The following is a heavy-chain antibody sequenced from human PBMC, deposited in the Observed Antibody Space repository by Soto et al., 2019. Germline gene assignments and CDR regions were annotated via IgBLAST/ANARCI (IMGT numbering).Heavy chain of an antibody. CDR3: ARDVRSRRYDL. D-gene: IGHD3-10*02. Sequence: QVQLVESGGGVVQPGRSLRLSCAASGFTFRNYGMHWVRQAPGKGLEWLAVIWYDGSNKYYIDSVKGRFTISRDNSKNTLYLQMNSLRAEDTAVYYCARDVRSRRYDLWGQGTLVIVSS. CDR1: GFTFRNYG. CDR2: IWYDGSNK. J-gene: IGHJ5*02. V-gene: IGHV3-33*01.